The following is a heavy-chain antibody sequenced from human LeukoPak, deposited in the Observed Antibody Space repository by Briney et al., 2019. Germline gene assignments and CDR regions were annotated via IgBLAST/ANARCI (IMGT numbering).Heavy chain of an antibody. CDR1: GGSISSYY. CDR3: ARVHGYCSSTSCYNWFDP. V-gene: IGHV4-59*01. J-gene: IGHJ5*02. D-gene: IGHD2-2*01. Sequence: SETLSLTCTVSGGSISSYYWSWIRQPPGKGLEWIGYIYYSGSTNYNPSLKSRVTISVDTSKNQISLKLSSVTAADTAVYYCARVHGYCSSTSCYNWFDPWGQGTLVTVSS. CDR2: IYYSGST.